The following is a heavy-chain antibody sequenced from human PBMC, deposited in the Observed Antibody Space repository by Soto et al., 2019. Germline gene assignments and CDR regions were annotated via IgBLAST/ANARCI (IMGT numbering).Heavy chain of an antibody. V-gene: IGHV3-23*01. CDR3: ARDRLGIEMATIY. Sequence: PGGSLRLSCAASGFTFSSYAMSWVRQAPGKGLEWVSAISGSGGSTYYADSVKGRFTISRDNSKNTLYLQMNSLRAEDTAVYYCARDRLGIEMATIYWGQGTLVTVSS. D-gene: IGHD1-26*01. CDR2: ISGSGGST. CDR1: GFTFSSYA. J-gene: IGHJ4*02.